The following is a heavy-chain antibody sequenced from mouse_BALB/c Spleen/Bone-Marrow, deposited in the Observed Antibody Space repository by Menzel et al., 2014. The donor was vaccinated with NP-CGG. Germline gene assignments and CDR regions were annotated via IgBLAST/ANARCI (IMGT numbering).Heavy chain of an antibody. D-gene: IGHD2-3*01. CDR3: ARGGYYVPSYFDY. CDR1: GFTFSSFG. CDR2: ISRGSSTL. Sequence: DAHLVESGGGLVQPGGSRKLSCAASGFTFSSFGMHWVRQAPEKGLEWVAYISRGSSTLYYADTVKGRFTISRDNPKNTLFLQMTSLRSEDTAMYYCARGGYYVPSYFDYWGQGTTLTVSS. V-gene: IGHV5-17*02. J-gene: IGHJ2*01.